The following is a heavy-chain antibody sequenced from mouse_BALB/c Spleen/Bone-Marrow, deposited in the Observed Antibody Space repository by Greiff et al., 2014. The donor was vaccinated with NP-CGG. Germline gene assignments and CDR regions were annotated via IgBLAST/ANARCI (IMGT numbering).Heavy chain of an antibody. Sequence: LQQSGSELVRPGASVKLSCTASGYTFTSYWMHWVKQRPGQGLEWLGHIYPGTGSINYDEKFKSKATLTVDTPSSTAYMQLSSRTSEDSAVYYCTRSVYVMDYWGQGTSVTVSS. V-gene: IGHV1S22*01. CDR2: IYPGTGSI. J-gene: IGHJ4*01. CDR1: GYTFTSYW. CDR3: TRSVYVMDY.